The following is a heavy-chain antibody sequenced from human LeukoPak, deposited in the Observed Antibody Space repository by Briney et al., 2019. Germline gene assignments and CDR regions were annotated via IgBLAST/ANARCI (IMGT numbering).Heavy chain of an antibody. V-gene: IGHV1-2*02. CDR3: ARLDTATAGFNY. Sequence: GASVKVSCKASGNTFTGYYMHWVRQAPGQGLEWMGWINPNSGGTNYAQKFQGRVTMTRDTSISTAYMELSRLRSDDTAVYYCARLDTATAGFNYWGQGTLVTVSS. J-gene: IGHJ4*02. CDR2: INPNSGGT. CDR1: GNTFTGYY. D-gene: IGHD5-18*01.